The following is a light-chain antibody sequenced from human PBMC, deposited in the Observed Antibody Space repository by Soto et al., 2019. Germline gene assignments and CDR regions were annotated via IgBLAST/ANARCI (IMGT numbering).Light chain of an antibody. CDR2: GIS. CDR3: QQAATFPLT. J-gene: IGKJ4*02. Sequence: DIQVTQSPSSVSASVGDRVIITSRASQAFDNLSARSQQKRGKDPKLHVYGISTLHGGAPSRFSGSESGAAFTLTISSVQPDDSSTYYCQQAATFPLTFGGGTDVDI. CDR1: QAFDNL. V-gene: IGKV1-12*01.